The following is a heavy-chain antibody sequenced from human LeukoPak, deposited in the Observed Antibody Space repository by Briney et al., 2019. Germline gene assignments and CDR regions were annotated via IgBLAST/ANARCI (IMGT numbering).Heavy chain of an antibody. D-gene: IGHD6-6*01. J-gene: IGHJ4*02. CDR1: GGTFNSYA. Sequence: SVKVSCKASGGTFNSYAIMGVRQAPGQGLEWMGGIIPIFGTANYAQKFQGRVTITADESTSTAYMELSRLRCEDTAVSYCARGLHSRSLKFDYSGQGNLVTVSS. CDR2: IIPIFGTA. CDR3: ARGLHSRSLKFDY. V-gene: IGHV1-69*13.